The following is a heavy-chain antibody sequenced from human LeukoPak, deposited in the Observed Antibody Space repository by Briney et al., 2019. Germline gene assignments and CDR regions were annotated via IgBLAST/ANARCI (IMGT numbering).Heavy chain of an antibody. CDR1: GFTFSSYP. CDR3: AKDLKREPD. V-gene: IGHV3-23*01. D-gene: IGHD1-14*01. CDR2: TSASGAST. J-gene: IGHJ4*02. Sequence: GGSLRLSCAASGFTFSSYPMSWVRQAPGKGLEWVSATSASGASTCYADSVKGRFTISRDNFKNTLYLQMNSLRVEDTAVYYCAKDLKREPDWGQGTLVTVSS.